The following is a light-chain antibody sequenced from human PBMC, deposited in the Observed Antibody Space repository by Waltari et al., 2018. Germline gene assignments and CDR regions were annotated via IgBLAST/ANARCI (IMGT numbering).Light chain of an antibody. CDR2: EVS. J-gene: IGLJ1*01. CDR1: SSDVGSYNL. CDR3: CSYAGSTTYV. V-gene: IGLV2-23*02. Sequence: QSALTQPASVSGSPGQSITISCTGTSSDVGSYNLVSWYQQHPGKAPTLMIYEVSKRPSGLSNLFSGSKPGISAFLTSSGLQAADEADYYCCSYAGSTTYVFGTGTKVTVL.